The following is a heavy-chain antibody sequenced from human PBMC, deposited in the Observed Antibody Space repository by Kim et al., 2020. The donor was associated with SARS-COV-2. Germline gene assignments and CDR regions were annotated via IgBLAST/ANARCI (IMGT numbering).Heavy chain of an antibody. CDR2: INHSGST. CDR1: GGSFSGYY. CDR3: ARGEYYYGSGSYYNY. D-gene: IGHD3-10*01. V-gene: IGHV4-34*01. Sequence: SETLSLTCAVYGGSFSGYYWSWIRQPPGKGLEWIGEINHSGSTNYNPSLKSRVTISVDTSKNQFSLKLSSVTAADTAVYYCARGEYYYGSGSYYNYWGQG. J-gene: IGHJ4*02.